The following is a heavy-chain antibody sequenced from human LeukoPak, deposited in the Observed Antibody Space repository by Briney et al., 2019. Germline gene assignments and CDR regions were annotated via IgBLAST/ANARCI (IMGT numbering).Heavy chain of an antibody. V-gene: IGHV7-4-1*02. CDR3: ACYDCGDY. Sequence: GASLKVSCKASGYTFTGYAMSWVRQAPGQGLEWMGWINTNTGSPTYAQAFTGRFVFSLDTSVSTAYLQISSLKTEDTAVYYCACYDCGDYWGQGTLVTVSS. D-gene: IGHD2-2*01. J-gene: IGHJ4*02. CDR2: INTNTGSP. CDR1: GYTFTGYA.